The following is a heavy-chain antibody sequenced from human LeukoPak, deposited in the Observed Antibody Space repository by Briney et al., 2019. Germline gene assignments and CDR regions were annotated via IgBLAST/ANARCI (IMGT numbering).Heavy chain of an antibody. CDR2: IYTSGST. V-gene: IGHV4-4*07. CDR1: GGSISSYY. CDR3: AREEGDYSNYYFDY. D-gene: IGHD4-11*01. J-gene: IGHJ4*02. Sequence: SETLSLTCTVSGGSISSYYWSWIRQPAGKGLEWIGRIYTSGSTNYNPSLKSRVTMSVDTSKNQSSLKLSSVTAADTAVYYCAREEGDYSNYYFDYWGQGTLVTVSS.